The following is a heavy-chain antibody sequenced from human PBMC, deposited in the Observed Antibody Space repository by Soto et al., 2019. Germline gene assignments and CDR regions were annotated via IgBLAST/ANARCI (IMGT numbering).Heavy chain of an antibody. D-gene: IGHD2-21*02. CDR1: GFTFNSRS. V-gene: IGHV3-30*04. CDR2: VSFDGKVT. J-gene: IGHJ4*02. Sequence: QVQLVESGGDMVQAGTSLRLSCTGSGFTFNSRSLHWVRQGPDKGLEWVAVVSFDGKVTYYADSVKGRFTVSRDNSKNTMYLQASSLRAEDTAVYYCAREPYGDSQYFDYWGQGTPVTVSS. CDR3: AREPYGDSQYFDY.